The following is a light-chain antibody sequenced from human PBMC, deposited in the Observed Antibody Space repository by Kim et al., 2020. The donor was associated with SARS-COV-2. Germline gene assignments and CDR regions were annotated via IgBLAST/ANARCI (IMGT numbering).Light chain of an antibody. V-gene: IGKV1-33*01. J-gene: IGKJ4*01. CDR2: DAA. Sequence: SATVEDRITLTCQESQDIEKHLNWDQQKPGKAPKVLIYDAANLERGVPSRFSGSGSGTDFTFTISSLQPEDVATYYCQQYQNKLSFGGGTKVDIK. CDR1: QDIEKH. CDR3: QQYQNKLS.